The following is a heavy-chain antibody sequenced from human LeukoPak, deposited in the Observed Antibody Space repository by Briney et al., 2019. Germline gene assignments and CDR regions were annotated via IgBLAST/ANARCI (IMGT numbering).Heavy chain of an antibody. J-gene: IGHJ4*02. D-gene: IGHD6-19*01. Sequence: SETLSLTCTVSGGSISSYYWSWIRQPPGKGLEWIGYIYYSGSTNYNPSLKSRVTISVDTSKNQFSLKLSSVTAADTAVYYCARGLAVAGTGYWGQGTLVTVSS. CDR1: GGSISSYY. CDR3: ARGLAVAGTGY. V-gene: IGHV4-59*01. CDR2: IYYSGST.